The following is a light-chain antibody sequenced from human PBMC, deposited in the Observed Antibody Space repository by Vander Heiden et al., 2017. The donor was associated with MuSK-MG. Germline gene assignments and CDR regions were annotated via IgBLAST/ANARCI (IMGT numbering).Light chain of an antibody. V-gene: IGKV3-15*01. Sequence: IVMTPPSAALSVSPGDTATLSCRASQSLGSSLASYQQKPGQPPRLVMYGASTRATGIPARCSGSGSGTEFTLTISSLQSEDFAVYYCQQYNNWPPYTFGQGTKLEIK. J-gene: IGKJ2*01. CDR2: GAS. CDR1: QSLGSS. CDR3: QQYNNWPPYT.